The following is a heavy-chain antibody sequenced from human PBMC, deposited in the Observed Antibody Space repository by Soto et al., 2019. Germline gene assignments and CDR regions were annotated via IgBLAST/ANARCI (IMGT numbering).Heavy chain of an antibody. CDR1: GFTFSNYT. J-gene: IGHJ4*02. Sequence: ESGGGVVQPGRSLRLSCAASGFTFSNYTIHWVRQAPGRGLEWVAVMSYDESDEYYANSVKGRFNVSRDKSKNTLYLQMNSLRSEDTAVYYCARQDTALDYWGKGTLVTVSS. V-gene: IGHV3-30-3*01. CDR2: MSYDESDE. CDR3: ARQDTALDY. D-gene: IGHD2-15*01.